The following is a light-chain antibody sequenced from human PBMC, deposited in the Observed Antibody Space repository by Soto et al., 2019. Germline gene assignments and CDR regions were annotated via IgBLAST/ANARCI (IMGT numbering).Light chain of an antibody. Sequence: MTQSPSTLSVSPGERATLSCRASQSVSSNLAWYQQKPGQAPRLLIYGASTRATGIPARFSGSGSGTEFTLTISSLQSEDFAVYYCQQAGTFGPGTKVDIK. J-gene: IGKJ3*01. CDR3: QQAGT. CDR1: QSVSSN. V-gene: IGKV3-15*01. CDR2: GAS.